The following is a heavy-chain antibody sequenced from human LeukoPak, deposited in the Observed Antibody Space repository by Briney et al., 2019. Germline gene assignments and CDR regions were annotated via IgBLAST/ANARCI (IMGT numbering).Heavy chain of an antibody. Sequence: PSETLSLTCTVSGGSISSYYWSWIRQPPGKGLEWIGHIYYSGSTNYNPSLKSRVTISVDTSKNQFSLKLSSVTAADTAVYYCARGKSIIHYYYYGMDVWGQGTTVTVSS. J-gene: IGHJ6*02. CDR3: ARGKSIIHYYYYGMDV. CDR1: GGSISSYY. CDR2: IYYSGST. D-gene: IGHD3-16*01. V-gene: IGHV4-59*01.